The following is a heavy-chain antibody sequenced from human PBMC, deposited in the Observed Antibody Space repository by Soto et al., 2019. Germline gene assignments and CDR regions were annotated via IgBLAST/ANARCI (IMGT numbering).Heavy chain of an antibody. D-gene: IGHD4-17*01. CDR1: LFIVSDNY. CDR2: IYSGGGT. J-gene: IGHJ4*02. CDR3: ATRMTTASY. Sequence: EVRLVQSGGGLVQPGGSLRLSCAASLFIVSDNYMSWVRQAPGKGLEWVSLIYSGGGTDYAESVKGRFTISRDNSTNTLYLQMNSLKAEDTGIYYCATRMTTASYWGQGTVVTVSS. V-gene: IGHV3-66*01.